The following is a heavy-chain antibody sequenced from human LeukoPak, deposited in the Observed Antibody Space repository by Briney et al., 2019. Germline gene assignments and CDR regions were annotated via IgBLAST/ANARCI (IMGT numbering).Heavy chain of an antibody. CDR3: ARDERNYYDSSGYLDY. J-gene: IGHJ4*02. V-gene: IGHV1-69*04. CDR2: IIPILGIA. D-gene: IGHD3-22*01. CDR1: VGTFSSYA. Sequence: ASVTVSCKASVGTFSSYAISWVRQAPGQGLEWMGRIIPILGIANYAQKFQGRVTITADKSTSTAYMELSSLRSEDTAVYYCARDERNYYDSSGYLDYWGQGTLVTVSS.